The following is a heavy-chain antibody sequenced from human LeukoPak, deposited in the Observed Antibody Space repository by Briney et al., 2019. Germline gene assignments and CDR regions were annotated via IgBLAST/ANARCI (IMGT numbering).Heavy chain of an antibody. CDR2: IYYSGTT. D-gene: IGHD1-26*01. V-gene: IGHV4-39*07. CDR1: GGSFNDYY. Sequence: PSETLSLTCTVSGGSFNDYYWGWIRQPPGKGLEWIGSIYYSGTTFYNPSLKNRVTISMDTSKSQFSLKLSSVTAADTAVSSCTRDRGHGSQDYWGQGTPVTVS. CDR3: TRDRGHGSQDY. J-gene: IGHJ4*02.